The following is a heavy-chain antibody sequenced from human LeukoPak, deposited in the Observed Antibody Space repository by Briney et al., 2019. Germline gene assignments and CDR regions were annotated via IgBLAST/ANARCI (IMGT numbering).Heavy chain of an antibody. CDR3: ARWGYCSSTSCYLGLNAFDI. J-gene: IGHJ3*02. V-gene: IGHV4-39*01. Sequence: SETLSLTCTVSGGSISSSSYYWGWIRQPPGKGLEWIGSIYYSGSTYYNPSLKSRVTISVDTSKNQFSLKLSSVTAADTAVYYCARWGYCSSTSCYLGLNAFDIWGQGTMVTVSS. CDR2: IYYSGST. CDR1: GGSISSSSYY. D-gene: IGHD2-2*01.